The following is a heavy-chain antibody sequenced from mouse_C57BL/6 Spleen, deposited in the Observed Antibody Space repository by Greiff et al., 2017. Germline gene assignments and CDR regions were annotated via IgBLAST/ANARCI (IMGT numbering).Heavy chain of an antibody. CDR3: ARDYYGSSYYGY. J-gene: IGHJ2*01. V-gene: IGHV1-4*01. CDR2: INPSSGYT. CDR1: GYTFTSYT. Sequence: VQLQQSGAELARPGASVKMSCKASGYTFTSYTMHWVKQRPGQGLEWIGYINPSSGYTKYNQKFKDKATLTADKSSSTAYMQLSSLTSEDSAVYYCARDYYGSSYYGYWGQGTTLTVSS. D-gene: IGHD1-1*01.